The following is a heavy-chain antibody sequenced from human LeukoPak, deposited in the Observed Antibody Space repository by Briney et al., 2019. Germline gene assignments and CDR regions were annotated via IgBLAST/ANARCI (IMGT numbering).Heavy chain of an antibody. CDR3: AREKVTTEAYFDY. Sequence: ASVKVSCKASGYTFTGYYMHWVRQAPGQGLEWMGCINPNSGGTNYAQKFQGRVTMTRDTSISTAYMELSRLRSDDTAVYYCAREKVTTEAYFDYWGQGTLVTVSS. D-gene: IGHD4-17*01. J-gene: IGHJ4*02. V-gene: IGHV1-2*02. CDR1: GYTFTGYY. CDR2: INPNSGGT.